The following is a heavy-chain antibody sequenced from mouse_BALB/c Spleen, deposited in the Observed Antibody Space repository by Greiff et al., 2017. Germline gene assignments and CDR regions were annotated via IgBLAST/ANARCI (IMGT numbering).Heavy chain of an antibody. CDR1: GFTFSDYY. J-gene: IGHJ1*01. V-gene: IGHV5-4*02. CDR2: ISDGGSYT. D-gene: IGHD2-4*01. Sequence: EVKLMESGGGLVKPGGSLKLSCAASGFTFSDYYMYWVRQTPEKRLEWVATISDGGSYTYYPDSVKGRFTISRDNAKNNLYLQMSSLKSEDTAMYYCARLDYDGYWYFDVWGAGTTVTVSS. CDR3: ARLDYDGYWYFDV.